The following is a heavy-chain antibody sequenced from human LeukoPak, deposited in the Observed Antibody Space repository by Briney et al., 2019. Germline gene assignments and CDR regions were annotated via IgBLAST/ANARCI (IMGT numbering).Heavy chain of an antibody. V-gene: IGHV3-21*01. Sequence: GGSLRLSCAASGFTFSSHNMNWVRQAPGKGLEWVSSISSSSSYIYYADSVKGRFTISRDNAKNSLYLQMNSLRAEDTAVYYCARESMIETTVTRAFDYWGQGTLVTVSS. CDR1: GFTFSSHN. J-gene: IGHJ4*02. D-gene: IGHD4-17*01. CDR2: ISSSSSYI. CDR3: ARESMIETTVTRAFDY.